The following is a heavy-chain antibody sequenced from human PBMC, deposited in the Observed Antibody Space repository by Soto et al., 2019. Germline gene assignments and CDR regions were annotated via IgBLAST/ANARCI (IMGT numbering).Heavy chain of an antibody. CDR2: IYYSGST. CDR1: GGSISSYY. V-gene: IGHV4-59*01. Sequence: QVQLQESGPGLVKPSETLSLTCTVSGGSISSYYWSWIRQPPGKGLEWIGYIYYSGSTNYNPSLKRRVTITVDPSKNQFYLKLSCVTAADTAVYYCARDAGGYDILTGYYSYFDLWGRGTLVTVSS. CDR3: ARDAGGYDILTGYYSYFDL. J-gene: IGHJ2*01. D-gene: IGHD3-9*01.